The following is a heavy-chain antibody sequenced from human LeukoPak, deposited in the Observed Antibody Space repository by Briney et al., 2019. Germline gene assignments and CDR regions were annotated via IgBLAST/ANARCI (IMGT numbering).Heavy chain of an antibody. D-gene: IGHD5-12*01. CDR1: GGSISSSSYY. V-gene: IGHV4-39*07. J-gene: IGHJ4*02. Sequence: PSETLSLTCTVSGGSISSSSYYWGWIRQPPGKGLEWIGSIYYSGSTYYNPSLKSRVTISVDTSKNQFSLKLSSVTAADTAVYYCATYSGYDTGIFDYWGQGTLVTVSS. CDR3: ATYSGYDTGIFDY. CDR2: IYYSGST.